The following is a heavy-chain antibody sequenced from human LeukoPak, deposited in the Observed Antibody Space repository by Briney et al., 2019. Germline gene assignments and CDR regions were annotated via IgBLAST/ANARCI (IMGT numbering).Heavy chain of an antibody. CDR1: GYDFNTYW. J-gene: IGHJ4*02. V-gene: IGHV5-51*01. Sequence: GESLKISCKGSGYDFNTYWIAWVRQVPGKGLEWMGFIYPGDSDTRYSPSFQGQVTISADKPISTAYLQWSSLKASDSAMYYCARLNDSSGYYSDYWGQGTLVTVSS. CDR3: ARLNDSSGYYSDY. CDR2: IYPGDSDT. D-gene: IGHD3-22*01.